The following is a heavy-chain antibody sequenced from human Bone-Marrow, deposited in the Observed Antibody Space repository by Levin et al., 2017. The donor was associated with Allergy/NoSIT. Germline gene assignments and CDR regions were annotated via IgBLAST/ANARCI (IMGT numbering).Heavy chain of an antibody. CDR1: GFNFRNYE. CDR2: IGGSGSTT. J-gene: IGHJ6*03. CDR3: ARDGAAAPAGDDYYYYYMDV. D-gene: IGHD6-13*01. Sequence: GGSLRLSCEASGFNFRNYEMNWVRQAPGKGLEWVAYIGGSGSTTHYADSVRGRFTVSRDNAKSSLYLQMNSLRVEDTAVYYCARDGAAAPAGDDYYYYYMDVWGEGTTVTVSS. V-gene: IGHV3-48*03.